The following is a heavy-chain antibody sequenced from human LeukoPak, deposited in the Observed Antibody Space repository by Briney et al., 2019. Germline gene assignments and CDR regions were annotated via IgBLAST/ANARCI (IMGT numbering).Heavy chain of an antibody. Sequence: GGSLRLSCAASGFTFSGSAMHWVRQASGKGLEWVGRIRSKANSYATAYAASVKGRLTISRDDSKNTAYLQMNSLKTEDTAVYYCAKQGRGLAAAYFDFWGQGTLVTVSS. D-gene: IGHD6-13*01. CDR3: AKQGRGLAAAYFDF. V-gene: IGHV3-73*01. CDR2: IRSKANSYAT. CDR1: GFTFSGSA. J-gene: IGHJ4*02.